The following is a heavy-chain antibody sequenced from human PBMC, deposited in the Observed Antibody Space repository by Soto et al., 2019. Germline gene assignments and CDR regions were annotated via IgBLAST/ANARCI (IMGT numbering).Heavy chain of an antibody. CDR1: GGSVSSSSYW. D-gene: IGHD5-12*01. Sequence: QLQLQESGPGLVKPSETLSLTCTVSGGSVSSSSYWWGWIRQPPGKGLEWIGDGYYSGSTYYNPSRTSRGSISVDTSKIQFSLKLGSVTAAETAVYFCARHPREGYNFGGSRIFDYRGPGTLVSVSS. V-gene: IGHV4-39*01. CDR2: GYYSGST. J-gene: IGHJ4*02. CDR3: ARHPREGYNFGGSRIFDY.